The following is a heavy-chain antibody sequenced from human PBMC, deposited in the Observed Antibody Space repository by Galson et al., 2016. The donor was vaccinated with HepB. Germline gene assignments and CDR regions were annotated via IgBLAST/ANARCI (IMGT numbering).Heavy chain of an antibody. CDR2: MWYDGNNK. CDR1: GFNFHNYG. CDR3: ARDRSAYRRAGDGNDY. Sequence: SLRLSCAASGFNFHNYGIHWVRQAPGKGLEWVAVMWYDGNNKTNSDSAKGRFSISRDNFKNTVYLEMNSLRAEDTAVYYCARDRSAYRRAGDGNDYWGQGTLVTVSS. D-gene: IGHD3-3*01. V-gene: IGHV3-33*01. J-gene: IGHJ4*02.